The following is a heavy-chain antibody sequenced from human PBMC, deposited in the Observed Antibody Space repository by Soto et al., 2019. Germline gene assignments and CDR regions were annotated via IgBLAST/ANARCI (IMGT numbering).Heavy chain of an antibody. D-gene: IGHD5-12*01. Sequence: QVQLVQSGAEVKKPGSSVKVSCKASGGTFSSYAISWVRQAPGQGLEWMGGIIPIFGTANYAQKFQGRVTIIADESTSTAYMELSSLRSEDTAVYYCARSGLRFNPVNYFDYWGQGTLVTVSS. J-gene: IGHJ4*02. CDR2: IIPIFGTA. CDR1: GGTFSSYA. CDR3: ARSGLRFNPVNYFDY. V-gene: IGHV1-69*01.